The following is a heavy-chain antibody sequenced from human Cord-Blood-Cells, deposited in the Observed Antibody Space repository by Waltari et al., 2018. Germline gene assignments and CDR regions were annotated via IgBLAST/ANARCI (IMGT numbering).Heavy chain of an antibody. J-gene: IGHJ4*02. CDR3: AREDQTGDTFDY. CDR2: INHSGIT. Sequence: QVQLQQWGAGLLKPSETLSLTCAVYGGSFSGYYWSWIRQPPGKGLEWSAEINHSGITNDNPSLKSRVTRSVATSKNQFSLKLRSVTAADTAVYYCAREDQTGDTFDYWGQGTLVTVSS. V-gene: IGHV4-34*01. D-gene: IGHD7-27*01. CDR1: GGSFSGYY.